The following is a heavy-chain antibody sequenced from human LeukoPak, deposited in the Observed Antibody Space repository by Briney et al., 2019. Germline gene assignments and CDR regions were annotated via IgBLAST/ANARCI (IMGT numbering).Heavy chain of an antibody. Sequence: GESLKISCKGSGYSFTSYWIGWVRRMPGKGLEWMGIIYPGDSDTRYSPSFQGQVTISADKSISTAYLQWSSLKASDTAMYYCARRNSSSWYANWFDPWGQGTLVTVSS. V-gene: IGHV5-51*01. J-gene: IGHJ5*02. CDR3: ARRNSSSWYANWFDP. CDR2: IYPGDSDT. D-gene: IGHD6-13*01. CDR1: GYSFTSYW.